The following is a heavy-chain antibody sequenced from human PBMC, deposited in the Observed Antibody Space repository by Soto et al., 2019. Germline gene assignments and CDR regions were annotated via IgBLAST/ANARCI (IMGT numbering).Heavy chain of an antibody. CDR2: IYYSGST. CDR3: PGNRGSCGFYI. V-gene: IGHV4-31*03. D-gene: IGHD2-21*01. Sequence: QVQLQESGPGLVKPSQTLSLTCTVSGGSISSGGYYWSWIRQHPGKGLEWIGYIYYSGSTYYNPSLKSRVTISVDTSKNPVSLKLSSVASADKAGYYCPGNRGSCGFYILGQGKKVHLPS. J-gene: IGHJ3*02. CDR1: GGSISSGGYY.